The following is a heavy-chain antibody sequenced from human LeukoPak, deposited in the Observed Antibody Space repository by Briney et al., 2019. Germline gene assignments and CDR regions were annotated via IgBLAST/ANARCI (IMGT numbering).Heavy chain of an antibody. Sequence: PGGSLRLSCAASGFTFSSYSMNWVRQAPGKGLEWVSSISSSSSYIYYADSVKGRFTISRDNAKNSLYLQMNSLRAEDTAVYYCASSYYDILTGYRFDSWGQGTLVTVSS. CDR2: ISSSSSYI. CDR1: GFTFSSYS. V-gene: IGHV3-21*01. J-gene: IGHJ4*02. D-gene: IGHD3-9*01. CDR3: ASSYYDILTGYRFDS.